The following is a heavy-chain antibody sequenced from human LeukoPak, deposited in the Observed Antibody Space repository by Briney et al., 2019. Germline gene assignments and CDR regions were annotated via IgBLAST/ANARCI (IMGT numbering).Heavy chain of an antibody. V-gene: IGHV3-23*01. J-gene: IGHJ4*02. CDR3: AKAYSSGWYDY. CDR2: ISGSGGST. CDR1: GFTFSSYA. D-gene: IGHD6-19*01. Sequence: GGSLRLSCAASGFTFSSYAMSWVRQAPGKGLEWVSTISGSGGSTYYADSVKGRFTISRDNSKNTLYLQMNSLRAEVTAVYYCAKAYSSGWYDYWGQGTLVTVSS.